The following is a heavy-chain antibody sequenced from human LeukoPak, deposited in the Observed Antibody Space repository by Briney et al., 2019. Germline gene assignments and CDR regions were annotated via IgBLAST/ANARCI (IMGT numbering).Heavy chain of an antibody. CDR1: GGSVTSGSYY. CDR3: ARVGNRRTPFDY. J-gene: IGHJ4*02. D-gene: IGHD1-14*01. V-gene: IGHV4-61*01. CDR2: IYYSGST. Sequence: SETPSLTCTVSGGSVTSGSYYWSWIRQPPGKGLEWIGYIYYSGSTNYNPSLKSRVTISVDTSKNQFSLKLRSVTAADTAVYYCARVGNRRTPFDYWGQGTLVTVSS.